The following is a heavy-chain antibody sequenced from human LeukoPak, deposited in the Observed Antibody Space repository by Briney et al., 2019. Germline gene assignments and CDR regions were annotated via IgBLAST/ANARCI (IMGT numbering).Heavy chain of an antibody. CDR3: ARGVFWTDVDY. D-gene: IGHD3/OR15-3a*01. CDR1: GFTFSSYA. V-gene: IGHV3-21*01. Sequence: PGGSLRLSCAASGFTFSSYAMSWVRQAPGKGLEWVSSISSSSSYIYYADSVKGRFTISRDNAKNSLYLQMNSLRAEDTAVYYCARGVFWTDVDYWGQGTLVTVSS. CDR2: ISSSSSYI. J-gene: IGHJ4*02.